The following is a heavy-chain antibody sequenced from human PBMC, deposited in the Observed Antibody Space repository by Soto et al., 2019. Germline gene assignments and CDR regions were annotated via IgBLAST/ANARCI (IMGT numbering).Heavy chain of an antibody. J-gene: IGHJ4*02. V-gene: IGHV3-23*01. D-gene: IGHD2-15*01. CDR1: GFTFSSYA. CDR3: AREPHYCPGGNCYRLFDY. CDR2: IGGSGDSA. Sequence: EVQLLESGGGLVQPGGSLRLSCAASGFTFSSYAMSWVRQAPGKGLEWVSAIGGSGDSAYYADSVKGRFIISRDVSENTLYLHMNSLRAEDTAVYYCAREPHYCPGGNCYRLFDYWGQGTLVTVSS.